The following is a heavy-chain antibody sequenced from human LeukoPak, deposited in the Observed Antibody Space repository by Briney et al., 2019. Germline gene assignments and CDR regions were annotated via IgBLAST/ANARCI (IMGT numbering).Heavy chain of an antibody. Sequence: GGSLRLSCAASGFTFSSYRMNWVRQAPGKGLEWVSYISSSSSTIYYADSVKGRFTISRDNAKNTLYLQMNSLRAEDTAVYYCAELGITMIGGVWGKGTTVTISS. CDR2: ISSSSSTI. V-gene: IGHV3-48*01. CDR1: GFTFSSYR. J-gene: IGHJ6*04. D-gene: IGHD3-10*02. CDR3: AELGITMIGGV.